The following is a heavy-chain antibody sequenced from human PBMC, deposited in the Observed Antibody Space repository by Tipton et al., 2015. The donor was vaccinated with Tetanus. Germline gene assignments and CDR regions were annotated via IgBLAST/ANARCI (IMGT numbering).Heavy chain of an antibody. CDR3: ARDRSDYYDSSGYYPDAFDI. D-gene: IGHD3-22*01. J-gene: IGHJ3*02. CDR1: GGTFSSHA. Sequence: QLVQSGAEVKKPGSSVKVSCKASGGTFSSHAISWVRQAPGQGLEWMGGIIPIFGTANYAQKFQGRVTITADESTSTAYMELSSLRSEDTAVYYCARDRSDYYDSSGYYPDAFDIWGQGTMVTVSS. V-gene: IGHV1-69*01. CDR2: IIPIFGTA.